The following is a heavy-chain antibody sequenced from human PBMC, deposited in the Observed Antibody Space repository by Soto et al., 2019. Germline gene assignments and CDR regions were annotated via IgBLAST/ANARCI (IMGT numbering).Heavy chain of an antibody. D-gene: IGHD3-9*01. CDR2: VNPNTGGT. J-gene: IGHJ6*02. Sequence: ASVKVSCKASGYTFIDYYIHWVRQAPGQGLEWMGWVNPNTGGTNYAQRFQGRVTMTRDTSINTAYMDLSSLRSDDTAVYYCARVSFSDISSTGDIDVFGQGASVTVSS. CDR1: GYTFIDYY. CDR3: ARVSFSDISSTGDIDV. V-gene: IGHV1-2*02.